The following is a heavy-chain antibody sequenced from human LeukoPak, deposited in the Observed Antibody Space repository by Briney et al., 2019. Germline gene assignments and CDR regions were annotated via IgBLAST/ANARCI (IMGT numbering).Heavy chain of an antibody. V-gene: IGHV3-21*01. J-gene: IGHJ4*02. CDR1: GFTFSSYS. Sequence: PGGSLRLSCAASGFTFSSYSMNWVRQALGKGLEWVSSISSSSSYIYYADSVKGRFTISRDNAKNSLYLQMNSLRAEDTAVYYCARDGNGVTVYWGQGTLVTVSS. D-gene: IGHD5-18*01. CDR2: ISSSSSYI. CDR3: ARDGNGVTVY.